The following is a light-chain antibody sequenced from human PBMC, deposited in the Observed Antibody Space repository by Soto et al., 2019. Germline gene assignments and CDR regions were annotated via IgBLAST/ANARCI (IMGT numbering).Light chain of an antibody. J-gene: IGKJ4*01. Sequence: EIVMTQSPATLSVSPGERATLSCRASQSVSSNLAWYQQKFGQAPRLLIYGASTRATGVPARFSGSGSGTEFTLTISSLQCEDFAVYYCQQYNNWPPWLTFGGGTKVEIK. V-gene: IGKV3-15*01. CDR3: QQYNNWPPWLT. CDR1: QSVSSN. CDR2: GAS.